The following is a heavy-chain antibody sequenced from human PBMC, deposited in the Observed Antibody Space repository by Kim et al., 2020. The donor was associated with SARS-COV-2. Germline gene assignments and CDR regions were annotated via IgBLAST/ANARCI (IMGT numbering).Heavy chain of an antibody. CDR1: GFIFSDHW. Sequence: GGSLRLSCAASGFIFSDHWMTWVRQAPGKGLEWVANIKPDGSASYYVDSVEGRFTISRDNAQSSLYLQMNNLRAEDTAVNFCARDSTGSLWGQGTLLTVS. CDR3: ARDSTGSL. V-gene: IGHV3-7*01. D-gene: IGHD1-26*01. CDR2: IKPDGSAS. J-gene: IGHJ4*02.